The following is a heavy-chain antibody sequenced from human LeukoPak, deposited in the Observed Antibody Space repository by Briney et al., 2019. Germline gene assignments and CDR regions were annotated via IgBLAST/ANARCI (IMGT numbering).Heavy chain of an antibody. Sequence: PSETLSLTCTVSGGCVSSYYWTWIRQSPGKGLEWLGYIYYSGSTNYNPSLKSRVTISVDTSKNQFSLKLSSVTAADTAVYYCASLRGYSGYDPFDYWGQGALVTVSS. J-gene: IGHJ4*02. CDR3: ASLRGYSGYDPFDY. V-gene: IGHV4-59*08. CDR2: IYYSGST. D-gene: IGHD5-12*01. CDR1: GGCVSSYY.